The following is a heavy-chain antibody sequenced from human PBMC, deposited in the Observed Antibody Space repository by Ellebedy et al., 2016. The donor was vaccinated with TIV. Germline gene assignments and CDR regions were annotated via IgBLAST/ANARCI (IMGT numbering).Heavy chain of an antibody. V-gene: IGHV1-69*13. CDR1: GGTFSSYA. J-gene: IGHJ6*02. CDR3: ARAVVVPAATRGGLNYYYYGMDV. CDR2: IIPIFGTA. D-gene: IGHD2-2*01. Sequence: AASVKVSCKASGGTFSSYAISWVRQAPGQGLEWMGGIIPIFGTANYAQKFQGRVTITADESTSTAYMELSSLRSDDTAVYYCARAVVVPAATRGGLNYYYYGMDVWGQGTTVTVSS.